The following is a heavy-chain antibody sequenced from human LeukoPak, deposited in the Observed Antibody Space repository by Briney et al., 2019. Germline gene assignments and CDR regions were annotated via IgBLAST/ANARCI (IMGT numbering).Heavy chain of an antibody. D-gene: IGHD2-15*01. CDR2: IYYSGST. V-gene: IGHV4-59*01. Sequence: SETLSLTCTVPGGSISSYYWSWIRQPPGKGLECIGYIYYSGSTNYNPSLKSRVTISVDTSKKQFSLKLSSVTAADTAVYYCARDIYCSGGRRYSVAWFDPWGQGILVTVSS. J-gene: IGHJ5*02. CDR3: ARDIYCSGGRRYSVAWFDP. CDR1: GGSISSYY.